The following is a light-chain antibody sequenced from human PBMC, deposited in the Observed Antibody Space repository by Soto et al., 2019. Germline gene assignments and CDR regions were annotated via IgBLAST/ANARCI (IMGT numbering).Light chain of an antibody. V-gene: IGLV2-23*01. CDR1: SSDVGSYNL. CDR3: CSYADSSTYV. CDR2: EDS. J-gene: IGLJ1*01. Sequence: QPVLTQPASVSGSPGQSITISCTGTSSDVGSYNLVSWYQQHPGKAPKLIIYEDSKRPSGVSNRFSGSKSGNTASLTISGLQTEDEADYYCCSYADSSTYVFGTGTKVTVL.